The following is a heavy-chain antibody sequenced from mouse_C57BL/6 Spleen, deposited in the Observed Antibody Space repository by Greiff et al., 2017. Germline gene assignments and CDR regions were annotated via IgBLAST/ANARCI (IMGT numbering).Heavy chain of an antibody. D-gene: IGHD3-3*01. V-gene: IGHV1-50*01. CDR3: ARGGTQRDY. CDR1: GYTFTSYW. Sequence: QVQLQQPGAELVKPGASVKLSCKASGYTFTSYWMQWVKQRPGQGLEWIGEIDPSDSYTNYNQKFKGKATLTVDTSSSTAYMQLSSLTSEDSAVYDCARGGTQRDYWGQGTTLTVSS. CDR2: IDPSDSYT. J-gene: IGHJ2*01.